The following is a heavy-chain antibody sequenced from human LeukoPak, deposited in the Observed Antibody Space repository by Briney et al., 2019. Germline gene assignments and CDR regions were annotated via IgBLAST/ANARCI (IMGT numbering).Heavy chain of an antibody. V-gene: IGHV1-8*03. CDR2: MNPNSGNT. D-gene: IGHD3-10*01. J-gene: IGHJ5*02. CDR3: ARGGYYGLGNDFRFDP. Sequence: ASVKVSCKASGYTFTSYDINWVRQATGQGLEWMGWMNPNSGNTGYAQNFQGRITITRNTSISTAYMELSSLRSEDTAVYYCARGGYYGLGNDFRFDPWGQGTLVTVSS. CDR1: GYTFTSYD.